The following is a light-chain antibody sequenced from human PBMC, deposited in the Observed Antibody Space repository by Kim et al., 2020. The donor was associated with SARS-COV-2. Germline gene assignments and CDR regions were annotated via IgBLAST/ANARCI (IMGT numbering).Light chain of an antibody. CDR2: AAS. V-gene: IGKV1-9*01. CDR1: QGISSY. Sequence: DIQLTQSPSFLSASVGDRVTITCRASQGISSYLAWYQQKPGQAPKLLIHAASTLQTGVPSRFSGSGSGTEFTLTISSLQPEDFATYYCQRLNSCPRTFGGGTKVDIK. J-gene: IGKJ4*02. CDR3: QRLNSCPRT.